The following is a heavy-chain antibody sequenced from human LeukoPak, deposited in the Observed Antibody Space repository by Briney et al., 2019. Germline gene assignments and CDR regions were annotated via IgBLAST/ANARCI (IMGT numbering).Heavy chain of an antibody. Sequence: GGSLRLSCAASGFTFDDYGMSWVRQAPGKGLEWVSGINWNGGSTGYEDSVKGRFTISRDNAKNSLYLQMNSLRAEDTAFYYCARDLGPIVVPAAQKNEYFQHWGQGTLVTVSS. V-gene: IGHV3-20*04. CDR3: ARDLGPIVVPAAQKNEYFQH. CDR2: INWNGGST. J-gene: IGHJ1*01. D-gene: IGHD2-2*01. CDR1: GFTFDDYG.